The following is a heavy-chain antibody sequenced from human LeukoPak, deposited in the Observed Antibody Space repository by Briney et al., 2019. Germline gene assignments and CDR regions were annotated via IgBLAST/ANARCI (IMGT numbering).Heavy chain of an antibody. D-gene: IGHD6-6*01. CDR3: ARAGVYSSSPLDY. CDR1: GYTFTSYY. J-gene: IGHJ4*02. CDR2: INPNSGGT. V-gene: IGHV1-2*02. Sequence: GASVKVSCKASGYTFTSYYMHWVRQAPGQGLEWMGWINPNSGGTNYAQKFQGRVTMTRDTSISTAYMELSRLRSDDTAVYYCARAGVYSSSPLDYWGQGTLVTVSS.